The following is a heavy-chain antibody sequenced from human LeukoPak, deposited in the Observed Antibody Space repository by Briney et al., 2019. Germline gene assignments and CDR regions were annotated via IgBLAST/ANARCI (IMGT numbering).Heavy chain of an antibody. CDR3: ARDRWGSSYFDY. D-gene: IGHD3-16*01. V-gene: IGHV4-59*01. CDR1: GGSFSGYY. J-gene: IGHJ4*02. Sequence: SETLSLTCAVYGGSFSGYYWSWIRQPPGKGLEWIGYIYYSGSTNYNPSLKSRVTISVDTSKNHFSLRLSSVTAADTAVYYCARDRWGSSYFDYWGQGTLVTVSS. CDR2: IYYSGST.